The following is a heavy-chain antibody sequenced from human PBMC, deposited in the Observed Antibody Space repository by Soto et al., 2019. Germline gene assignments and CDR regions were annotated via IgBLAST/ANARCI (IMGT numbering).Heavy chain of an antibody. Sequence: EVQLLESGGGLVQPGGSLRLSCAASGFTFSSYAMSWVRQAPGKGLEWVSAISGSGGSTYYADSVKGRFTISRDNSKNTMYLQMNSLRAEDTDVYYCAKGIAARLSGMDVWGQGTTVTVSS. J-gene: IGHJ6*02. V-gene: IGHV3-23*01. D-gene: IGHD6-6*01. CDR1: GFTFSSYA. CDR2: ISGSGGST. CDR3: AKGIAARLSGMDV.